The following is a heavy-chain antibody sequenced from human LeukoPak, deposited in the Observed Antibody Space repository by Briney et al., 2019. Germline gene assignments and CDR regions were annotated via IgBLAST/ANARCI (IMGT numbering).Heavy chain of an antibody. CDR2: ISSSSSYI. D-gene: IGHD5-12*01. V-gene: IGHV3-21*01. CDR3: ARTYSGYDSNY. J-gene: IGHJ4*02. CDR1: GFTFSSYA. Sequence: GGSLRLSCAASGFTFSSYAMNWVRQAPGKGLEWVSFISSSSSYINYADSVKGRFTISRDNAKNSLYLQMNSLRAEDTAVYYCARTYSGYDSNYWGQGTLVTVSS.